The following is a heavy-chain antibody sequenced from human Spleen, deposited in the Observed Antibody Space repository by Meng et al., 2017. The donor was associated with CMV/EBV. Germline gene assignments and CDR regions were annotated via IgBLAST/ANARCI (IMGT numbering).Heavy chain of an antibody. Sequence: GGSLRLSCAASGTIFSSYSMTWVRQAPGKGLEWVSGISLDGAGTYYADSVKGRFTISRDNSKNTLYLHMDDLRPEDTAIYYCAKHYCTSASCYGNYFEYWGQGTLVTVSS. V-gene: IGHV3-23*01. CDR1: GTIFSSYS. J-gene: IGHJ4*02. CDR3: AKHYCTSASCYGNYFEY. D-gene: IGHD2-2*01. CDR2: ISLDGAGT.